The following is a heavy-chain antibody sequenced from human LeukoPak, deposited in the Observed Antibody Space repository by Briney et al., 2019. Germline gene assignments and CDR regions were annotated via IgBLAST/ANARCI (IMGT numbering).Heavy chain of an antibody. CDR1: GFTVSSNY. J-gene: IGHJ4*02. V-gene: IGHV3-23*01. CDR3: TKGVSSSWRTSFDF. Sequence: GSLRLSCAASGFTVSSNYMSWVRQAPGKGLEWVSTVSVSGSSTYYADSVKGRFTISRDNSKNSVSLQMNSLRAEDTAVYYCTKGVSSSWRTSFDFWGQGTLVTVSS. CDR2: VSVSGSST. D-gene: IGHD6-13*01.